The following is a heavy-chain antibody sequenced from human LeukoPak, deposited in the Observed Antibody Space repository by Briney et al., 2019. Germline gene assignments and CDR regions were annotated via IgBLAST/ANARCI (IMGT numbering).Heavy chain of an antibody. J-gene: IGHJ5*02. CDR3: ARDLVEQWLALSSDNWFDP. Sequence: GGSLRLSCAASGFTFDDYGMSWVRQAPGKGLEWVSSISSSSSYIYYADSVKGRFTISRDNAKNTLYLQMNSLRAEDTAVYYCARDLVEQWLALSSDNWFDPWGQGTLVTVSS. D-gene: IGHD6-19*01. CDR2: ISSSSSYI. V-gene: IGHV3-21*01. CDR1: GFTFDDYG.